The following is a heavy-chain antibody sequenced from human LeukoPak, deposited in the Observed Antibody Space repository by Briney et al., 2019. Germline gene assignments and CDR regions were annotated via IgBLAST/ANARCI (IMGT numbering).Heavy chain of an antibody. V-gene: IGHV4-59*02. CDR2: VHDSGRT. D-gene: IGHD5-24*01. J-gene: IGHJ4*02. CDR1: DDSVSDYY. CDR3: ATGRDPYKTGH. Sequence: SEALSLTCSVSDDSVSDYYWNWIRQPPGRGPEWIGYVHDSGRTSYNPPLKSRVTISLDTSMSHLSLNLRSVTSADTAVYYCATGRDPYKTGHWGPGVLVTVFS.